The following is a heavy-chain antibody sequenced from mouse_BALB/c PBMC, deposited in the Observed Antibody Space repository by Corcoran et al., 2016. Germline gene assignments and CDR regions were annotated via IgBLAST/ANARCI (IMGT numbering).Heavy chain of an antibody. V-gene: IGHV1S136*01. CDR3: ASRHDSAWFAY. D-gene: IGHD2-4*01. Sequence: EVQLQKYGPELVKPGASVKMSCKASGYTFTSYVIHWVKQKPGQGLEWIGYINPYNDGTKYNEKFKGKATLTSDKSSSTAYMELSSLTSEDSAVYYCASRHDSAWFAYWGQGTLVTVSA. J-gene: IGHJ3*01. CDR1: GYTFTSYV. CDR2: INPYNDGT.